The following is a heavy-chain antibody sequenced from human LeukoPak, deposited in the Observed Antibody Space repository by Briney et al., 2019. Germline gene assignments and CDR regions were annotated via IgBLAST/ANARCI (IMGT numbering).Heavy chain of an antibody. CDR1: GFTFSSYE. D-gene: IGHD1-1*01. CDR3: ARDILGWNDVDYFDY. CDR2: ISSSGSTI. J-gene: IGHJ4*02. Sequence: GGSLRLSCAASGFTFSSYEMNWVRQAPGKGLGWVSYISSSGSTIYYADSVKGRFTISRDNAKNSLYLQMNSLRAEDTAVYYCARDILGWNDVDYFDYWGQGTLVTVSS. V-gene: IGHV3-48*03.